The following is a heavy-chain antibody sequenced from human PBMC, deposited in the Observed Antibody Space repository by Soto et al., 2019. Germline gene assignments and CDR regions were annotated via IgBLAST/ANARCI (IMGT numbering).Heavy chain of an antibody. J-gene: IGHJ6*02. V-gene: IGHV1-69*13. D-gene: IGHD3-22*01. CDR2: IIPIFGTA. Sequence: SVKVSCKASGGTFSSYAISWVRQAPGQGLEWMGGIIPIFGTANYAQKFQGRVTITADESTSTAYMELSSLRSEDTAVYYCARAPDSSGYPYYYGMDVWGQGTTVTVSS. CDR1: GGTFSSYA. CDR3: ARAPDSSGYPYYYGMDV.